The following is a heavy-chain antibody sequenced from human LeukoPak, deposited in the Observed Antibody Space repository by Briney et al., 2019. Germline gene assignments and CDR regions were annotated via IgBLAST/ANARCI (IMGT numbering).Heavy chain of an antibody. J-gene: IGHJ4*02. V-gene: IGHV1-2*02. CDR2: INPDSGYT. D-gene: IGHD3-22*01. Sequence: ASVKVSCKTSGYTFTDYYIHWVRQAPGQGLEWMGWINPDSGYTNYAQKFQGRVTMTRDTSISTAYMELSRLRSDDTAVYYCARVPNYYDSSGTIDYWGQGTLVTVSS. CDR3: ARVPNYYDSSGTIDY. CDR1: GYTFTDYY.